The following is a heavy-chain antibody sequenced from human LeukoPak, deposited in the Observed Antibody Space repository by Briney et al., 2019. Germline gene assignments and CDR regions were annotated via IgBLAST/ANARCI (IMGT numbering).Heavy chain of an antibody. CDR3: ARAAYSSTWYSRYFDL. Sequence: PGGSLRLSCAASGFTFSDSYMTWIRQAPGKGLEWVSYISNSGSSIYYADSVKGRFTTSRDNAKSSLYLQMNSLRAGDTAVYYCARAAYSSTWYSRYFDLWGRGTLVTVSS. CDR2: ISNSGSSI. D-gene: IGHD6-13*01. V-gene: IGHV3-11*04. J-gene: IGHJ2*01. CDR1: GFTFSDSY.